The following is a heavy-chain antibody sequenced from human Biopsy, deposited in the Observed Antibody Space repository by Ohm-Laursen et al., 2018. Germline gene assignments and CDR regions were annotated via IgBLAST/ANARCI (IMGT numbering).Heavy chain of an antibody. V-gene: IGHV1-2*02. J-gene: IGHJ5*02. Sequence: ASVKVSCKTSAYSFVDHRIHWVRQAPGQGLEWMGWINAKTGDTNYAQKFQGRVTMTRDTSISTAYVDLSSLRSDDTAVYYCTRGGYYYDSLAYYYWFDPWGQGTLVTVSS. CDR3: TRGGYYYDSLAYYYWFDP. CDR1: AYSFVDHR. CDR2: INAKTGDT. D-gene: IGHD3-22*01.